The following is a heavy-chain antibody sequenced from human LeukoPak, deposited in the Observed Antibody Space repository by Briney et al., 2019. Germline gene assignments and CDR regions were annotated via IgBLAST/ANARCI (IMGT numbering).Heavy chain of an antibody. J-gene: IGHJ3*02. CDR3: AREPQHSSIAAPEAFAFDI. V-gene: IGHV4-59*12. D-gene: IGHD6-6*01. CDR1: GGSISSYY. Sequence: TASETLSLTCTVSGGSISSYYWSWIRQPPGKGLEWIGYIYYSGSTNYNPSLKSRVTISVDTSKNQFSLKLSSVTAADTAVYYCAREPQHSSIAAPEAFAFDIWGQGTMVTVSS. CDR2: IYYSGST.